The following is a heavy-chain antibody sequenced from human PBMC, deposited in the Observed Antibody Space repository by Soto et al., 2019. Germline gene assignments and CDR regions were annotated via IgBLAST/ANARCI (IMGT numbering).Heavy chain of an antibody. CDR2: ISAYNGNT. V-gene: IGHV1-18*04. CDR3: ARDFGPWITGTTNFDY. J-gene: IGHJ4*02. Sequence: SVKVSCKASGYTFTSYGISWVRQAPGQGLEWMGWISAYNGNTNYAQKLQGRVTMTTDTSTSTAYMELRSLRSDDTAVYYCARDFGPWITGTTNFDYWGQGTLVTVSS. CDR1: GYTFTSYG. D-gene: IGHD1-7*01.